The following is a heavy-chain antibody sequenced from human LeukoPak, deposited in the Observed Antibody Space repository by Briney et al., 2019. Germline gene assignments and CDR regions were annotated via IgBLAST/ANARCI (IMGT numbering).Heavy chain of an antibody. CDR2: ISYDGSNK. D-gene: IGHD6-6*01. V-gene: IGHV3-30-3*01. CDR3: ARDNGRGAARVTDY. J-gene: IGHJ4*02. CDR1: GFTFSSYA. Sequence: GGSLRLSCAASGFTFSSYAMHWVRQAPGKGLEWVAVISYDGSNKYYADPVKGRFTISRDNSKNTLYLQMNSLRAEDTAVYYCARDNGRGAARVTDYWGQGTLVTVSS.